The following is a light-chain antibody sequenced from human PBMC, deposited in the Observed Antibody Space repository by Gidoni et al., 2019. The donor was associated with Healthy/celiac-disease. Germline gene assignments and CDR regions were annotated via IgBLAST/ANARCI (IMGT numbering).Light chain of an antibody. V-gene: IGLV1-40*01. J-gene: IGLJ3*02. CDR1: SSNIGAGYD. Sequence: QSVLTQPPSVSGAPGQTVTISCTGSSSNIGAGYDVHWYQLLPGTAPKILIYGNNNRPSGVPDRFSGSKSGTSASLAITGLQAEDEADYYCQSYDRSLSGWMFGGGTKLTVL. CDR2: GNN. CDR3: QSYDRSLSGWM.